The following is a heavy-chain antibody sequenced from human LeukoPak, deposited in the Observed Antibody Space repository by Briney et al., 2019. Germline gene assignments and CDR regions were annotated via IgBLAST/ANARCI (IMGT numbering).Heavy chain of an antibody. CDR3: AKTRRYSCVFDY. V-gene: IGHV3-9*01. J-gene: IGHJ4*02. Sequence: GGSLRLSCAASGFTFDDYAMHWVRQAPGKGLEWVSGISWNSGSIGYADSVKGRFTISRDNAKNSLYLQMNSLRAEDTALYYCAKTRRYSCVFDYWGQGTLVTVSS. CDR1: GFTFDDYA. CDR2: ISWNSGSI. D-gene: IGHD6-25*01.